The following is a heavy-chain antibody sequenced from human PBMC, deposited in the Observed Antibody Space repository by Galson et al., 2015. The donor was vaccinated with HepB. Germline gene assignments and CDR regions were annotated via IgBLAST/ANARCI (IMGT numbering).Heavy chain of an antibody. CDR2: ITPYNDNT. V-gene: IGHV1-18*01. CDR3: GRDPGEQNSGSGSYWKWRISPGMETKTERQLDV. J-gene: IGHJ6*01. Sequence: SVKVSCKASGYTFSSNGISWVRQAPGQGLEWMGWITPYNDNTKYAQKFQGRLIMTTDTSTNTAFMYLRSLRSDDTAVYYCGRDPGEQNSGSGSYWKWRISPGMETKTERQLDVWGQGTPVNVSP. CDR1: GYTFSSNG. D-gene: IGHD3-10*01.